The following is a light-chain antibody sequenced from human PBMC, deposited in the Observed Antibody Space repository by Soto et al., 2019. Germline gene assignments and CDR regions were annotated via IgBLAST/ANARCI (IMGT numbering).Light chain of an antibody. CDR1: QSLLHSNGYNY. CDR2: LGS. Sequence: DIVMTQSPLSLPVTPGEPASISCRSSQSLLHSNGYNYLDWYLQKPGQSPQLLIYLGSNRASGVPDRFSGSGSGTDFTLKLNRVEAEDVGIYYCMQGIQTPPYTFGQGTRLEIK. V-gene: IGKV2-28*01. J-gene: IGKJ5*01. CDR3: MQGIQTPPYT.